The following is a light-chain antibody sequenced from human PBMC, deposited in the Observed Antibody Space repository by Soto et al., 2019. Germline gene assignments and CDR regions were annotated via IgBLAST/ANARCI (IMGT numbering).Light chain of an antibody. V-gene: IGLV3-25*02. J-gene: IGLJ1*01. Sequence: SYELTQPPSVSVSPGQTARITCSGDALAKQYVYWYQQRPGQAPVLIIYKDNERRSGIPERISGSSSGTTVTLTISGVQAEDEADYYCQSADGGSTYVFGSGTKLTVL. CDR1: ALAKQY. CDR3: QSADGGSTYV. CDR2: KDN.